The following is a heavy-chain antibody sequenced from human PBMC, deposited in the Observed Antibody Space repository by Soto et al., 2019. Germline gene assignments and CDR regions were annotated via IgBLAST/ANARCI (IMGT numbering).Heavy chain of an antibody. CDR1: GYSFTSDW. V-gene: IGHV5-51*01. D-gene: IGHD3-10*01. CDR3: ARSSGSGSYYNIYYGMDV. Sequence: PGESLKISCKGSGYSFTSDWIGWLRQMPGKGLEWMGIIYPGDSDTRYSPSFQGQVTISADKSISTAYLQWSSLKASDTAMYYCARSSGSGSYYNIYYGMDVWGQGTTVTVSS. J-gene: IGHJ6*02. CDR2: IYPGDSDT.